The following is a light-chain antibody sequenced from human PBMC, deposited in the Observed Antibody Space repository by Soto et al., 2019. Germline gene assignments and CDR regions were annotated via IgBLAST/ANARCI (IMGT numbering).Light chain of an antibody. V-gene: IGKV3-15*01. Sequence: IVMTQSPATLSVSPGERATLSCRASQSVSINLAWYQQKPGQAPRLLIYGASTRATGIPARFSGSGSGTEFTLTISSLQSEDVAVYYCQQYNKWPMYTFGQGTKLEIK. CDR2: GAS. CDR1: QSVSIN. CDR3: QQYNKWPMYT. J-gene: IGKJ2*01.